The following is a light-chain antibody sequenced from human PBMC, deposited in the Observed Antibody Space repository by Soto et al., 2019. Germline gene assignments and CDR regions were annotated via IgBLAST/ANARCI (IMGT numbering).Light chain of an antibody. CDR1: SSDVGGYNY. CDR3: SSFSSTSTIV. CDR2: EVS. Sequence: QSALTQPASVSGSPGQSITISCIGSSSDVGGYNYVSWYQHHPGRVPKPMIFEVSDRPSGVSSRFSGSKSGNTAYLTISGLQADDEADYYFSSFSSTSTIVFGGGTKLTVL. V-gene: IGLV2-14*01. J-gene: IGLJ2*01.